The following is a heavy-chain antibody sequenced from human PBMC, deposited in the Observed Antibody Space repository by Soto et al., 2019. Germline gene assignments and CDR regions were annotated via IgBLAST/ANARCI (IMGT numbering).Heavy chain of an antibody. J-gene: IGHJ4*02. D-gene: IGHD1-1*01. CDR3: PRGRYGDY. CDR1: GYAFTTYG. V-gene: IGHV1-18*01. Sequence: QVHLVQSGAEVKKPGASVKVSCKGSGYAFTTYGITWVRQAPGQGLEWMGWISAHNGNTNYAQKLQGRVTVTRDTSTSTAYMELRSLRSAATAVYYCPRGRYGDYWGQGALVTVSS. CDR2: ISAHNGNT.